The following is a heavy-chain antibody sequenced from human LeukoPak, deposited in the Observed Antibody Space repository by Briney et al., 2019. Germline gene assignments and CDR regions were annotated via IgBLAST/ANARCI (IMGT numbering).Heavy chain of an antibody. Sequence: ASVKVSCKASGYTFTGYYMHWVRQAPGQGLEWMGWINPNSGGTNYAQKFQGRVTMTRDTSISTAYMELSRLRSDDTAVYYCARTAAGTGWFDPWGQGTLVTVSS. V-gene: IGHV1-2*02. J-gene: IGHJ5*02. CDR3: ARTAAGTGWFDP. D-gene: IGHD6-13*01. CDR2: INPNSGGT. CDR1: GYTFTGYY.